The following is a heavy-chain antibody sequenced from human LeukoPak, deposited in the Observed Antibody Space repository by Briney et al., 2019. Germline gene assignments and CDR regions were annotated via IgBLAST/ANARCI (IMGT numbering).Heavy chain of an antibody. V-gene: IGHV4-59*12. CDR2: IYHSGST. D-gene: IGHD2-15*01. CDR1: GGSISSYY. J-gene: IGHJ1*01. CDR3: ARVGYCSGGSCYDEYFQH. Sequence: SSETLSLTCTVSGGSISSYYWSWIRQPPGKGLEWIGYIYHSGSTYYNPSLKSRVTISVDRSKNQFSLKLSSVTAADTAVYYCARVGYCSGGSCYDEYFQHWGQGTLVTVSS.